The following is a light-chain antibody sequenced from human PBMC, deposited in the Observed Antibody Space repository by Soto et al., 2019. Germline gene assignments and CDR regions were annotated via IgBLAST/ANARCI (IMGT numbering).Light chain of an antibody. J-gene: IGLJ1*01. CDR1: SSDVGGYKH. CDR3: NSQRSSGTRV. CDR2: EVS. Sequence: QSVLTQPASVSGTPGQSITISCTGTSSDVGGYKHVSWYQHHPGKAPKLMIYEVSNRPSGVSNRFSGSKSGYTASLTISGLQAEDEADYYCNSQRSSGTRVFGTGTKVTVL. V-gene: IGLV2-14*01.